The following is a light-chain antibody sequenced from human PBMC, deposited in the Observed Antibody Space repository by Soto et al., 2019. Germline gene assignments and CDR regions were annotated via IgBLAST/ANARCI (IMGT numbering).Light chain of an antibody. Sequence: QLVLTQPASVSGSPGQSITISCTGTSSHVSWYQQHPGKAPKVMIYEVSKRPSGGSNRVSGSKSGNTASLTISGLQAEDEADYYCCSYAGSYTWVFGGGTKLTVL. CDR1: SSHV. CDR2: EVS. CDR3: CSYAGSYTWV. V-gene: IGLV2-23*02. J-gene: IGLJ3*02.